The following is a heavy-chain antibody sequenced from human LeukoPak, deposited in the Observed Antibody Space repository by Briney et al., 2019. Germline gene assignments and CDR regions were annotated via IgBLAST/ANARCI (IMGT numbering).Heavy chain of an antibody. CDR2: IYYSGST. CDR1: GDSISNNNYY. J-gene: IGHJ4*02. CDR3: AREGRWLHFNDY. V-gene: IGHV4-39*07. Sequence: SETLSLTCTVSGDSISNNNYYWGWIRQPPGKGLEWIGSIYYSGSTYYNPSLKSRVTISIDTSKNQFSLKLSSVTAADTAVYYCAREGRWLHFNDYWGQGTLVTVSS. D-gene: IGHD5-24*01.